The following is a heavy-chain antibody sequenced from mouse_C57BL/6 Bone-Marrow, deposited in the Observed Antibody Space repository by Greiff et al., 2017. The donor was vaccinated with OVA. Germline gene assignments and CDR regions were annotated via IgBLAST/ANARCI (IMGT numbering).Heavy chain of an antibody. V-gene: IGHV1-55*01. Sequence: QVQLQQPGAELVKPGASVKMSCKASGNTFTSYWITWVKQRPGQGLEWIGDIYPGSGSTNYNEKFKSKATLTVDTSSSTAYMQLSSLTSEDSAVYYCARSPSTVPAMDYWGQGTSVTVSS. CDR2: IYPGSGST. CDR1: GNTFTSYW. D-gene: IGHD1-1*01. J-gene: IGHJ4*01. CDR3: ARSPSTVPAMDY.